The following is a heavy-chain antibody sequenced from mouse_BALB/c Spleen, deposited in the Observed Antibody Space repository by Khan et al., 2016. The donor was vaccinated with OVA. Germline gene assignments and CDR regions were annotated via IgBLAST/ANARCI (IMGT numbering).Heavy chain of an antibody. D-gene: IGHD2-14*01. CDR1: GDSITTGY. Sequence: MQLEESGPSLVKPSQTLSLTCSVTGDSITTGYWNWIRKFPGNKLEYMGYIIYTGYTYYNPSLKSRISITRHTSNNQYYIQLNSVTDEDTATYYCARSTYRYAFVYWGQGTLVTVSA. V-gene: IGHV3-8*02. J-gene: IGHJ3*01. CDR2: IIYTGYT. CDR3: ARSTYRYAFVY.